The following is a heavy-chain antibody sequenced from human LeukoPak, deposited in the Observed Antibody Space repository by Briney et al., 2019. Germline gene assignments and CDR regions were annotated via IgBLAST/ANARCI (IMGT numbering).Heavy chain of an antibody. CDR1: GFTVSSNY. Sequence: GGSLRLSCAASGFTVSSNYMSWVRQAPGKGLEWVSAISGSGGSTYYADSVKGRFTISRDNSKNTLYLQMNSLRAEDTAVYYCASGSGYPYWGQGTLVTVSS. CDR3: ASGSGYPY. D-gene: IGHD3-22*01. CDR2: ISGSGGST. J-gene: IGHJ1*01. V-gene: IGHV3-23*01.